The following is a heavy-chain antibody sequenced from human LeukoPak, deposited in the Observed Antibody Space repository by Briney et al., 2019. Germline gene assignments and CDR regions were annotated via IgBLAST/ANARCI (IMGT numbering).Heavy chain of an antibody. CDR1: GYSFTSYY. Sequence: GASVKLSCKASGYSFTSYYMHWIRQAPAQGLEWMGIINPSGGSTSYAQKFQGRVTMTRDTSTSTVYMELSSLRSEDTAVYYCARDGDSGSHDYWGQGTLVTVSS. V-gene: IGHV1-46*01. D-gene: IGHD1-26*01. CDR3: ARDGDSGSHDY. CDR2: INPSGGST. J-gene: IGHJ4*02.